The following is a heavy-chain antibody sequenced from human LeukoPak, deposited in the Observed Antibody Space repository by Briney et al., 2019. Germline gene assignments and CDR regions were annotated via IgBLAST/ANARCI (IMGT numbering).Heavy chain of an antibody. D-gene: IGHD3-10*01. CDR1: GFTLSSYA. V-gene: IGHV3-30-3*01. Sequence: GGSLRLSCVASGFTLSSYAMHWARQAPGKGLEWEAVISYDGSNKYYADSVRGRFTISRDNSKNTLYLQMNSLRVEDTAVYYCARDRQYYGSGNSDVWGQGTTVTVSS. J-gene: IGHJ6*02. CDR2: ISYDGSNK. CDR3: ARDRQYYGSGNSDV.